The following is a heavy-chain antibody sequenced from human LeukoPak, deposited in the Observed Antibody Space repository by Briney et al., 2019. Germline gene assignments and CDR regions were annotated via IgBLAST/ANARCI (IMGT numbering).Heavy chain of an antibody. Sequence: GGSLRLSCAASGFTFSSYAMSWVRQAPGRGLEWVSAISSNGGTTLDADSVKGRFTISRDNSKNTLYLQMNSLRAEDTAVYYCAKVSRAGDQGDYWGQGTLVTVSS. CDR2: ISSNGGTT. V-gene: IGHV3-23*01. CDR3: AKVSRAGDQGDY. J-gene: IGHJ4*02. CDR1: GFTFSSYA. D-gene: IGHD3-10*01.